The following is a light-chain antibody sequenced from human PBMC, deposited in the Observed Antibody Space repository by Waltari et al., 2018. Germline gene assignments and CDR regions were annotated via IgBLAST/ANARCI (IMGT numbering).Light chain of an antibody. CDR1: SRDVGGYNY. V-gene: IGLV2-14*01. Sequence: QSALTQPASVSGSPGQSIPISCTGTSRDVGGYNYVSWYQQHPGKAPKFMIYDVSQRPSGVSNRFSGSKSGNTASLTISGLQAEDEADYYCSSYTSNNIWVFGGGTKLTVL. J-gene: IGLJ3*02. CDR3: SSYTSNNIWV. CDR2: DVS.